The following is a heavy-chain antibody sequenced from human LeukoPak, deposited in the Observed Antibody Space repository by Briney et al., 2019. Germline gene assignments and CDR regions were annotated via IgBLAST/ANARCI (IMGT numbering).Heavy chain of an antibody. D-gene: IGHD2-2*01. CDR1: GGSISSGSYY. J-gene: IGHJ4*02. CDR2: IYTSGST. Sequence: SQTLSLTCTVSGGSISSGSYYWSWIRQPAGKGLEWIVRIYTSGSTNYNPSLKSRVTISVNTSKNQFSLKLSSVTAADTAVYYCATHYCSSTSCYPGEDYWGQGTLVTVSS. V-gene: IGHV4-61*02. CDR3: ATHYCSSTSCYPGEDY.